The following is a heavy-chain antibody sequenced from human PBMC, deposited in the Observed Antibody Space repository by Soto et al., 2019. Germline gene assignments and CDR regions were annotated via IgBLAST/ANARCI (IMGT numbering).Heavy chain of an antibody. D-gene: IGHD6-13*01. CDR2: ISWNSGSI. CDR1: GFTFDNYA. J-gene: IGHJ4*02. Sequence: GGSLRLSYEACGFTFDNYAMHWVRQAKGKGLEWVSGISWNSGSIGYADSVKGRFTISRDNAKNSLYLQMNSLRAEDTALYYCAKDIIPLAAPWGGVDYWGQGTLVTVSS. CDR3: AKDIIPLAAPWGGVDY. V-gene: IGHV3-9*01.